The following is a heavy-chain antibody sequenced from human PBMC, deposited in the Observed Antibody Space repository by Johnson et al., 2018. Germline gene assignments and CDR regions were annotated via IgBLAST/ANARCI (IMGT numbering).Heavy chain of an antibody. CDR2: ISSRGSPI. CDR3: ARDSGVVTATTECFQH. V-gene: IGHV3-11*04. J-gene: IGHJ1*01. CDR1: GFTFSDYY. Sequence: QVQLVESGGGLVKPGGSLRLSCAASGFTFSDYYMSWIRQAPGKGLAWVSYISSRGSPIYYADSVKGRFTISRDNAKNSLYLQMNSLRAEDTAVYYCARDSGVVTATTECFQHWGQGTLVTVSS. D-gene: IGHD2-21*02.